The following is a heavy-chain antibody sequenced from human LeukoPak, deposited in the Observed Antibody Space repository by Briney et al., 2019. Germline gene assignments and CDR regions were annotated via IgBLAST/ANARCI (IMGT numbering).Heavy chain of an antibody. CDR2: ISGSGGST. CDR1: GFTFSSYA. V-gene: IGHV3-23*01. CDR3: ARTPGAYCGGDCYSGWFDY. D-gene: IGHD2-21*02. J-gene: IGHJ4*02. Sequence: PGASLRLSCAASGFTFSSYAMSWVRQAPGKGLEWVSAISGSGGSTYYADSVKGRFTISRDNSKNSLYLQMNSLRAEDTAVYYCARTPGAYCGGDCYSGWFDYWGQGTLVTVSS.